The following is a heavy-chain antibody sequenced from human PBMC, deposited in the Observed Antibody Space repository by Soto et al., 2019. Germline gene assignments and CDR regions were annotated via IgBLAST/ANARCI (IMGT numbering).Heavy chain of an antibody. CDR3: AIAMAVAAPKNFQH. D-gene: IGHD6-19*01. CDR1: GYTFTNYA. Sequence: GGSLRLSCAASGYTFTNYAMSWVRQAPGKGLEWVSGISGSGGSTDYADSVKGRFTISRDNYKNMMYLQMNSLRAEDTALYYCAIAMAVAAPKNFQHWGQGTLVTVSS. J-gene: IGHJ1*01. CDR2: ISGSGGST. V-gene: IGHV3-23*01.